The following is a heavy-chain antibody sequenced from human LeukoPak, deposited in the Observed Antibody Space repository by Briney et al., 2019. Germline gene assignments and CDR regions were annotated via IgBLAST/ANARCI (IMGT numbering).Heavy chain of an antibody. Sequence: GGSLRLSCAASGFTFSSYAMHWVRQAPGKGLEWVAVISYDGSNKKYADSVKGRFTISRDNSKNTLYLQMNTLRVEDTAVYYCAKDRPIVVVTAFDYWGQGTLVTVSS. D-gene: IGHD2-21*02. J-gene: IGHJ4*02. CDR3: AKDRPIVVVTAFDY. V-gene: IGHV3-30*04. CDR1: GFTFSSYA. CDR2: ISYDGSNK.